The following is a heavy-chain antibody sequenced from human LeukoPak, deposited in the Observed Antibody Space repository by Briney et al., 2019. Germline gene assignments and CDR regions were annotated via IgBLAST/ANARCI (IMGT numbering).Heavy chain of an antibody. CDR2: ISTNGDRT. D-gene: IGHD3-9*01. Sequence: GGSLRLSCAASGLTFSNYAMTWVRQAPGKGLEWVSAISTNGDRTYYADSVKGRFTISRDNSKNTLYLQMNSLRAEDTAVYYCASSVLRYFQDWGQGTLVTVSS. V-gene: IGHV3-23*01. J-gene: IGHJ4*02. CDR1: GLTFSNYA. CDR3: ASSVLRYFQD.